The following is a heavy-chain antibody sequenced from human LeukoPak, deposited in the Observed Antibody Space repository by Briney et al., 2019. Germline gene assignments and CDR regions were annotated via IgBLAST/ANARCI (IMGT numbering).Heavy chain of an antibody. Sequence: RPGGSLRLSCAGSGFTFSTSWMHWVRQAPGQGLVWVSRINSDGSTINYADSVQGRFTISRDNAKNSLYLQMNSLRAEDTAVYYCARKRSDYDSSGSRYYMDVWGKGTTVTVSS. V-gene: IGHV3-74*01. CDR3: ARKRSDYDSSGSRYYMDV. CDR2: INSDGSTI. CDR1: GFTFSTSW. J-gene: IGHJ6*03. D-gene: IGHD3-22*01.